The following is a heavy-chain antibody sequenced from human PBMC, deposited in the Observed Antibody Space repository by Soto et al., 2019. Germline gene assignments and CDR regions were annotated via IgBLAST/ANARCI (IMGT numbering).Heavy chain of an antibody. D-gene: IGHD4-17*01. J-gene: IGHJ4*02. Sequence: PSETLSLTCAVSGYSISSGYYWSWIRQPPGKRLEWIGYVYYIGTTNYNPSLKSRVTISVDLSKNQFSLRLSSVTTADTALYYCARTTAVPNTLRSRYFFDYWGQGTLVTVSS. CDR1: GYSISSGYY. CDR2: VYYIGTT. CDR3: ARTTAVPNTLRSRYFFDY. V-gene: IGHV4-61*01.